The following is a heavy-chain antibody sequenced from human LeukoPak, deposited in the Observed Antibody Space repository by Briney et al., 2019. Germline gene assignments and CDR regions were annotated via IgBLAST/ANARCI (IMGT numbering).Heavy chain of an antibody. CDR2: ISAYNGNT. J-gene: IGHJ4*02. V-gene: IGHV1-18*01. Sequence: ASVNVSFKASGYTFTSYSISWVRHAPGQGLEWMGWISAYNGNTNYAQKLQGRVTMTTDTSTSTAYMELRSLRSDDTAVYYCARLTYYYGSGSYYIVLDYWGQGTLVTVSS. CDR3: ARLTYYYGSGSYYIVLDY. CDR1: GYTFTSYS. D-gene: IGHD3-10*01.